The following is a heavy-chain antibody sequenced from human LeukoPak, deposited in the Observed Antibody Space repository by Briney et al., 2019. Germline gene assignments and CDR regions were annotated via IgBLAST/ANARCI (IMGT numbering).Heavy chain of an antibody. J-gene: IGHJ6*03. Sequence: PSETLSLTCTVSGGSISSSSYYWGWIRQPPGKGLEWIGSIYYSGSTYYNPSLKSRVTISVDTSKNQFSLKLSSVTAADTAVYYCARLRDFWSYMDVWGKGTTVTVSS. V-gene: IGHV4-39*07. D-gene: IGHD3-3*01. CDR2: IYYSGST. CDR3: ARLRDFWSYMDV. CDR1: GGSISSSSYY.